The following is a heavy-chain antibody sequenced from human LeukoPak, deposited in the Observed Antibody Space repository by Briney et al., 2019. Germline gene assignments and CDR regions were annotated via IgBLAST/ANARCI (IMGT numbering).Heavy chain of an antibody. V-gene: IGHV4-59*08. D-gene: IGHD6-13*01. CDR2: THYSGST. CDR3: ARHGQRYDSSFDC. Sequence: PSETLSLTCTVSGGSISSFYWSWIRQPPGKGLEWIAFTHYSGSTNYNPSLKSRVTISVDTSKNQFSLNLSSVTAADTAVYYCARHGQRYDSSFDCWGQGTLVTVSS. J-gene: IGHJ4*02. CDR1: GGSISSFY.